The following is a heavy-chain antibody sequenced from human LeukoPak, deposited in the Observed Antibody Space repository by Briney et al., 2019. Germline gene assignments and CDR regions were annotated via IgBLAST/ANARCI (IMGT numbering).Heavy chain of an antibody. CDR3: ARLGGTLRVDY. V-gene: IGHV1-46*01. J-gene: IGHJ4*02. CDR1: GYTLISYY. CDR2: INPNEGST. D-gene: IGHD4-23*01. Sequence: GASVKISRKASGYTLISYYIHWVPQAPGQGVEGMGMINPNEGSTNFAQKFQGRVTMTRDTSTSTVYMELNNLKSEDMAVYYCARLGGTLRVDYWGQGALVTVSS.